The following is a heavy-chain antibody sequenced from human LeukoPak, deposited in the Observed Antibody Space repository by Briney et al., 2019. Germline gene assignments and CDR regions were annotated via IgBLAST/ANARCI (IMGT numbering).Heavy chain of an antibody. Sequence: GASMKVSCKASGGTFSSYAISWVRQAPGQGLEWMGGIIPIFGTANYAQKFQGRVTITADESTSTAYMELSSLRSEDTAVYHCARESTYYYDSSGSHWGQGTLVTVSS. CDR2: IIPIFGTA. CDR1: GGTFSSYA. J-gene: IGHJ4*02. D-gene: IGHD3-22*01. V-gene: IGHV1-69*13. CDR3: ARESTYYYDSSGSH.